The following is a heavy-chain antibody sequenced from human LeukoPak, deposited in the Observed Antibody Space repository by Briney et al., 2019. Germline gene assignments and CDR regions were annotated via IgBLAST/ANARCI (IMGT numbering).Heavy chain of an antibody. CDR3: SGRNYYDSSGYFSNMDV. Sequence: PSETLSLTCTVSGASISTYYWSWIRQPTGKGLEGIGYIYYSGSTNYTPSLKSRVTISVDTSKNQFSLKLSSVTAADTAVYYCSGRNYYDSSGYFSNMDVWGKGTTVTVSS. CDR1: GASISTYY. J-gene: IGHJ6*03. CDR2: IYYSGST. D-gene: IGHD3-22*01. V-gene: IGHV4-59*01.